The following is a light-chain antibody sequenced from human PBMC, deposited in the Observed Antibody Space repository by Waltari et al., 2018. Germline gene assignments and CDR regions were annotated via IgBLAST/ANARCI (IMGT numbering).Light chain of an antibody. CDR2: DTS. CDR1: QSVSSY. CDR3: QHRANWPLT. V-gene: IGKV3-11*01. Sequence: PGERATLSCRASQSVSSYLAWYQQKPGQAPRLLSYDTSNRAPGIPARFSGCGSGTDFSRTFSSLEPEDFAVDYCQHRANWPLTFGGGTKVEIK. J-gene: IGKJ4*01.